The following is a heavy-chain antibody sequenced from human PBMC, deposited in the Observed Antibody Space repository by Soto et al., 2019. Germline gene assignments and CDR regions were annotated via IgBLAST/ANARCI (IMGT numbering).Heavy chain of an antibody. CDR3: ARPGNVLVPAADGQLESPYYYGMDV. Sequence: QLQLQESGPGLVKPSETLSLTCTVSGGSISSSSYYWGWIRQPPGKGLEWIGSIYYSGSTYYNPSLKSRVTICVETSKNQFSLKLSSVTAADTAVYYCARPGNVLVPAADGQLESPYYYGMDVWGQGTTVTVSS. V-gene: IGHV4-39*01. CDR2: IYYSGST. J-gene: IGHJ6*02. D-gene: IGHD2-2*01. CDR1: GGSISSSSYY.